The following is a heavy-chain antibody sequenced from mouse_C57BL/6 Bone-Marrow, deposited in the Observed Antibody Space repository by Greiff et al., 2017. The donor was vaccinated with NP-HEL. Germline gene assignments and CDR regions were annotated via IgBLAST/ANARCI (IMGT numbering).Heavy chain of an antibody. CDR1: GYTFTNYW. J-gene: IGHJ4*01. V-gene: IGHV1-63*01. D-gene: IGHD2-4*01. CDR2: IYPGGGYT. Sequence: QVQLQQSGAELVRPGTSVKMSCKASGYTFTNYWIGWAKQRPGHGLEWIGDIYPGGGYTNYNEKFKGKATLTADKSSSTAYMQFSSLTSEDSAIYYCARKNDYDEGGYAMDYWGQGTSLTVSS. CDR3: ARKNDYDEGGYAMDY.